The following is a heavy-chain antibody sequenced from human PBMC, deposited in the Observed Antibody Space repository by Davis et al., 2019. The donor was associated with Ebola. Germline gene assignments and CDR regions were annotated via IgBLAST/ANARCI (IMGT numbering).Heavy chain of an antibody. D-gene: IGHD1-1*01. J-gene: IGHJ4*02. CDR1: GYTFTSYG. CDR3: ARAQFPTTSDH. CDR2: INPHNGNT. Sequence: ASVKVSCKASGYTFTSYGITWVRQAPGQGLEWMGCINPHNGNTTYAQNVQGRVTMTTDTSTSTAYMEVGILRTDDTAVYYCARAQFPTTSDHWGQGTLVTVSS. V-gene: IGHV1-18*04.